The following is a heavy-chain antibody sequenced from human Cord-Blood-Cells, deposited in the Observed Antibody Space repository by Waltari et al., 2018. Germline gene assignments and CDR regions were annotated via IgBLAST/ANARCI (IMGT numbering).Heavy chain of an antibody. CDR1: GFTFSSYC. J-gene: IGHJ4*02. D-gene: IGHD1-26*01. CDR2: IKQDGSEK. V-gene: IGHV3-7*05. CDR3: ARGGSWGYGYFDY. Sequence: EVQLVESGGGLVQPGGSLRLSFSAPGFTFSSYCMSWVRQAPGKGLEWVANIKQDGSEKYYVDSVKGRFTISRDNAKNSLYLQMNSLRAEDTAVYYCARGGSWGYGYFDYWGQGTLVTVSS.